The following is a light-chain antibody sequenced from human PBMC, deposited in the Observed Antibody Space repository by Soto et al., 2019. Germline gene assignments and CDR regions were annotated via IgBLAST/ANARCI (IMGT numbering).Light chain of an antibody. J-gene: IGKJ1*01. CDR3: HQYGASPET. CDR2: GAS. V-gene: IGKV3-20*01. Sequence: VFTQSPATLSLSPGERVTLSCRASQSVTGSSIAWFQQKPGQAPRLLMYGASNRATGIPHRFSGSGSGTDFTLTISSLEPEDFAVYFCHQYGASPETFGQGTKVAIK. CDR1: QSVTGSS.